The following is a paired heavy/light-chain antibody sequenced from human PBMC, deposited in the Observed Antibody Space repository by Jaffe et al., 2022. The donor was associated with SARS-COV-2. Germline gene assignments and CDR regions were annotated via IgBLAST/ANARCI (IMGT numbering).Light chain of an antibody. J-gene: IGKJ1*01. Sequence: DIVMTQSPLSLPVTPGEPASISCRSSQSLLHSNGYNYLDWYLQKPGQSPQLLIYLGSNRASGVPDRFSGSGSGTDFTLKISRVEAEDVGVYYCMQALQTPPWTFGQGTKVEIK. CDR3: MQALQTPPWT. CDR2: LGS. CDR1: QSLLHSNGYNY. V-gene: IGKV2-28*01.
Heavy chain of an antibody. V-gene: IGHV3-30*04. J-gene: IGHJ4*02. D-gene: IGHD1-26*01. CDR3: ARARDSGSYANIDY. Sequence: QVQLVESGGGVVQPGRSLRLSCAASGFIFSSYAMHWVRQAPGKGLEWVAVISYDGSNNYGDSVKGRFTVSRDNSKNTLYLQMNSLRAVDTAVYYCARARDSGSYANIDYWGQGTLVTVSS. CDR1: GFIFSSYA. CDR2: ISYDGSN.